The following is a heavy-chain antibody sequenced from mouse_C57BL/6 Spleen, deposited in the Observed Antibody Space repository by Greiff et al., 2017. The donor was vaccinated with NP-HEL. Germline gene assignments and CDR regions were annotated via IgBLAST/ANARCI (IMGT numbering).Heavy chain of an antibody. D-gene: IGHD2-2*01. V-gene: IGHV1-52*01. J-gene: IGHJ3*01. Sequence: VQLQQPGAELVRPGSSVKLSCKASGYTFTSYWMHWVKQRPIQGLEWIGNIDPSDSETHYNQKFKDKATLTVDKSSSTAYMQLSSLTSEDSAVYYCAREDGYDGFAYWGQGTLVTVSA. CDR3: AREDGYDGFAY. CDR2: IDPSDSET. CDR1: GYTFTSYW.